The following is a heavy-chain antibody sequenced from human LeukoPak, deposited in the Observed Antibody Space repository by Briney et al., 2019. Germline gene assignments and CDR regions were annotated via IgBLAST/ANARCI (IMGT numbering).Heavy chain of an antibody. J-gene: IGHJ2*01. Sequence: SETLSLTCTVSGGSISSYYWSWIRQPAGKGLEWIGRIYTSGSTNYNPSLKSRVTMSVDTSKNQFSLKLSSVTAADTAVYYCARDIYYGDYRGPFNIPEVFDLWGRGTLVTVSS. V-gene: IGHV4-4*07. CDR1: GGSISSYY. D-gene: IGHD4-17*01. CDR3: ARDIYYGDYRGPFNIPEVFDL. CDR2: IYTSGST.